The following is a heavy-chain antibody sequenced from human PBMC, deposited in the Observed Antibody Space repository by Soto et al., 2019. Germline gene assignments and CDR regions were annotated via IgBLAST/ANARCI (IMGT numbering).Heavy chain of an antibody. D-gene: IGHD6-6*01. CDR2: ISGSGGST. CDR1: GFTFSSYA. J-gene: IGHJ4*02. CDR3: AKNQKYSSSPEDY. V-gene: IGHV3-23*01. Sequence: EVQLLESGGGLVQPGGSLRLSCAASGFTFSSYAMSWVRQAPGKGLEWVSAISGSGGSTYYADSVKGRFTISRDNSKNTLYLQMNSLRAEDMAVYYCAKNQKYSSSPEDYWGQGTLVTVSS.